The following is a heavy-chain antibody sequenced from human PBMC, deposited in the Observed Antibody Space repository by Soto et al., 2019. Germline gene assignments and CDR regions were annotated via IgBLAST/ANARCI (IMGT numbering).Heavy chain of an antibody. CDR3: ARGVAVAGPYYYYGMDV. CDR2: ISAYNGNT. Sequence: ASVKVSCKASGYTFTSYGISWLRQAPGQGLEWMGWISAYNGNTNYAQKLQGRVTMTTDTSTSTAYMELRSLRSDDTAVYYCARGVAVAGPYYYYGMDVWGQGTTVTVSS. D-gene: IGHD6-19*01. CDR1: GYTFTSYG. V-gene: IGHV1-18*01. J-gene: IGHJ6*02.